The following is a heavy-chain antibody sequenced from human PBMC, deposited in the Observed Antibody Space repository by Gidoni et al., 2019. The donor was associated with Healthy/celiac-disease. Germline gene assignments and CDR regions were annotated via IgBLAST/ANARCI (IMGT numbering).Heavy chain of an antibody. CDR1: GFTFSSYR. J-gene: IGHJ6*03. Sequence: EVQRVESGGGLVKPGGALRLSCADSGFTFSSYRMNWVRQAPGKGLELVSSISSSSSYIYYADSVTGRFTISRDNAKNSLYLQMNSLRAEDTAVYYCARDRIHSSGWYYYYYMDVWGKGTTVTVSS. CDR2: ISSSSSYI. V-gene: IGHV3-21*01. D-gene: IGHD6-19*01. CDR3: ARDRIHSSGWYYYYYMDV.